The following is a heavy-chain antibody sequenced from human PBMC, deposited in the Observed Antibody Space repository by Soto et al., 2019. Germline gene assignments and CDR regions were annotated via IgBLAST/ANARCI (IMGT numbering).Heavy chain of an antibody. D-gene: IGHD2-21*01. J-gene: IGHJ5*02. CDR2: MSSGVYT. CDR3: ARLFGRYGWFDP. CDR1: GLNVTRNY. Sequence: GGSLRLSCAASGLNVTRNYMSWVRQAPGKGLEWVSVMSSGVYTYYADSVKGRFTISRDNSKNTLFLQINSLITEGTAVYYCARLFGRYGWFDPWGQGTLVTVSS. V-gene: IGHV3-53*01.